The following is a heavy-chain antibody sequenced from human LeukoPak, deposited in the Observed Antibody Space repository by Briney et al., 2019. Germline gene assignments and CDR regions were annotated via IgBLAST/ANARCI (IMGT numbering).Heavy chain of an antibody. CDR1: GASISDYY. CDR3: ARDSYYDSSRFVY. D-gene: IGHD3-22*01. V-gene: IGHV4-4*07. Sequence: SETLSLTCNVSGASISDYYWSWIRQSAGKGLEWIGRIYAAETDFNPSLKSRLTMSIDTSKNQFSLKLRSVTAADTAVYYCARDSYYDSSRFVYWGQGTLVTVSS. J-gene: IGHJ4*02. CDR2: IYAAET.